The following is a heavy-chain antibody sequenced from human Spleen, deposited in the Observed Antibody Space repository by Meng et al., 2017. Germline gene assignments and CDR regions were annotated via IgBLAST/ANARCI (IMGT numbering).Heavy chain of an antibody. D-gene: IGHD6-13*01. Sequence: GESLKISCAASGFTFSSYVMHWVRQAPGKGLEWVAVISYDGSNKYYADSVKGRFTISRDNSKNTLYLQMNSLRAEDTAVYYCARDSRIAAAGIFYWGQGTLVTVSS. CDR3: ARDSRIAAAGIFY. CDR1: GFTFSSYV. CDR2: ISYDGSNK. V-gene: IGHV3-30*04. J-gene: IGHJ4*02.